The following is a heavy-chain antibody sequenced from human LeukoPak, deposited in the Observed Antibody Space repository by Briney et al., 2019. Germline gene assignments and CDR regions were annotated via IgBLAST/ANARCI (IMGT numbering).Heavy chain of an antibody. J-gene: IGHJ5*02. Sequence: PSETLSLTCTVSGGSISSYYWSWIRQPPGKGLEWIGYINYSGSTNYNPSLKSRVTISVDTSKNQFSLKLSSVTAADTAVYYCARDLQTRRLVRGANWFDPWGQGTLVTVSS. V-gene: IGHV4-59*01. CDR1: GGSISSYY. CDR3: ARDLQTRRLVRGANWFDP. CDR2: INYSGST. D-gene: IGHD6-19*01.